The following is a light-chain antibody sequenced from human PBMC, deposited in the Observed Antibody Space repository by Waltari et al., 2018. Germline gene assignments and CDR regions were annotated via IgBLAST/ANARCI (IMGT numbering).Light chain of an antibody. CDR2: KEK. CDR1: ALPKQY. V-gene: IGLV3-25*03. CDR3: QSLHSSGSYSGI. Sequence: SYELTQPPSVSVSPGQTARITCPGGALPKQYAHWYQQQSGQAPLLVIYKEKERASGHPELFSGSTSGTSVTLTISGVEADDEADYYCQSLHSSGSYSGIFGGGTKLTVL. J-gene: IGLJ2*01.